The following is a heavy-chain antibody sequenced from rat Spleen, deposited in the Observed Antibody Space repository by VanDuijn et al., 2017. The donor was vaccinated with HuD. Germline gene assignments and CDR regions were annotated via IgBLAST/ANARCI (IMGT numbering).Heavy chain of an antibody. Sequence: EVQLQESGPGLVKPSQSLSLTCSVTGYSITNAYRWNWIRKFPGNKLEWMGYIHSAGTTIYSPSLKSRISITRDTSKNQSFLQVNSVTTDDTATYYCARSDGVHYFLPFADWGQGSLVTVSS. CDR1: GYSITNAYR. V-gene: IGHV3-3*01. D-gene: IGHD1-12*02. CDR2: IHSAGTT. CDR3: ARSDGVHYFLPFAD. J-gene: IGHJ3*01.